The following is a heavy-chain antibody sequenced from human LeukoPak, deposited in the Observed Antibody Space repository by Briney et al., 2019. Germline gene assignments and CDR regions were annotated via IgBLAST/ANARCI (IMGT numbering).Heavy chain of an antibody. CDR3: AGDGTGVLPGDAFDI. D-gene: IGHD1-1*01. V-gene: IGHV3-21*05. CDR1: GFTFSTHN. CDR2: INHDGNDI. J-gene: IGHJ3*02. Sequence: GGSLTLSCAASGFTFSTHNMNWVRQAPGKGLEWVSYINHDGNDIYYGESVKGRFTISRDNAKNSLYLQIHTLRAEDTAVYYCAGDGTGVLPGDAFDIWSQGTMVTVSS.